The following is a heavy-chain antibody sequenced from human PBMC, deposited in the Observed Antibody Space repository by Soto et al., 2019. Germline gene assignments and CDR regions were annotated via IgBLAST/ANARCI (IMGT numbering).Heavy chain of an antibody. V-gene: IGHV1-3*04. Sequence: QVQLVQSGAEMKKPGASVKVSCKASGYTFTSNSVHWVRQAPGQSLEWMGWINTGTGDTTYSQKFQGRVTITRDTSATTASMELSSPKSEDTAVNYCARGGRHAFDIWGQGTMVTVSS. CDR3: ARGGRHAFDI. J-gene: IGHJ3*02. CDR1: GYTFTSNS. CDR2: INTGTGDT. D-gene: IGHD3-16*01.